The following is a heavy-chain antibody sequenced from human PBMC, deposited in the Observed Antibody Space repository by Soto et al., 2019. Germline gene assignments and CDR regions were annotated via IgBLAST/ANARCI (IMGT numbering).Heavy chain of an antibody. V-gene: IGHV3-66*01. CDR3: ARAPDDSWSGHDY. CDR1: GFTVSSNY. CDR2: IFRGGST. Sequence: LRLSCAASGFTVSSNYMSWVRQAPGKGLEWVSVIFRGGSTYYADSVKGRFTISRDDSKNTLYLQVDSLKADDTALYYCARAPDDSWSGHDYWGQGTLVTVSS. D-gene: IGHD3-3*01. J-gene: IGHJ4*02.